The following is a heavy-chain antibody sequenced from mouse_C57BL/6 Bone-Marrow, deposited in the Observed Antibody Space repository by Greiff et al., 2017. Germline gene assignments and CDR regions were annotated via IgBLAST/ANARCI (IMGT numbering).Heavy chain of an antibody. J-gene: IGHJ4*01. D-gene: IGHD1-1*01. V-gene: IGHV5-6*02. CDR3: ARRGTVGYAMDY. CDR2: ISSGGSYP. CDR1: GFTFSSYG. Sequence: EVNVVESGGDLVKPGGSLKLSCAASGFTFSSYGMSWVRQTPDKRLEWVATISSGGSYPYYPDSVKGRFTISRDNAKNTLYLQMSSLKSEDTAMYYCARRGTVGYAMDYWGQGTSVTVSS.